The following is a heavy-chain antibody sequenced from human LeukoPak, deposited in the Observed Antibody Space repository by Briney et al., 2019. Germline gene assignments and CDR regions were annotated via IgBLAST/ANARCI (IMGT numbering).Heavy chain of an antibody. V-gene: IGHV3-30*18. Sequence: GGSLRLSCAASGFTFSSYGMHWVRQAPGKGLEWVAAISYDGSNKYYADSVKGRFTISRDNSKNTLYLQMNSPRAEDTAVYFCAKEALSYGDPDYYGMDVWGQGTTVTVSS. CDR1: GFTFSSYG. CDR3: AKEALSYGDPDYYGMDV. J-gene: IGHJ6*02. CDR2: ISYDGSNK. D-gene: IGHD4-17*01.